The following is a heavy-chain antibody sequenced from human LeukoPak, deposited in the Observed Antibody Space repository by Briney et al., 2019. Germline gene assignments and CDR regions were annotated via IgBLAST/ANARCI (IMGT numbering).Heavy chain of an antibody. CDR1: GGTFSSYA. J-gene: IGHJ6*02. CDR2: IIPIFGVA. D-gene: IGHD2-15*01. CDR3: ARDGYCSGGSCLQAKYYYYYGMDV. V-gene: IGHV1-69*04. Sequence: SVKVSCKASGGTFSSYAISWVRQAPGQGLEWMGRIIPIFGVANYAQKFQGRVTITADKSTSTAYMELSSLRSEDTAVYYCARDGYCSGGSCLQAKYYYYYGMDVWGQGTTVTVSS.